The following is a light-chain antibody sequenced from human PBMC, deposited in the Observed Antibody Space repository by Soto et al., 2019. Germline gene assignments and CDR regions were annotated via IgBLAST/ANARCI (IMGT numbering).Light chain of an antibody. CDR2: DAS. CDR1: QSVSSY. CDR3: QQRSNWPTTLT. Sequence: EIVLTQSPATLSLSPGERATLSCRASQSVSSYLAWYQQKPGQAPRLLIYDASNRATGIPSRFIGSGSGTDFTLTSISLEPEDLEVYYCQQRSNWPTTLTFGGGTKVEIK. J-gene: IGKJ4*01. V-gene: IGKV3-11*01.